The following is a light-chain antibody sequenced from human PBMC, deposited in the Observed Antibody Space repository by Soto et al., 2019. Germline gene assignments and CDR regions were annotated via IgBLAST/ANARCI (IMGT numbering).Light chain of an antibody. CDR2: STS. CDR1: TGAVTSGYY. V-gene: IGLV7-43*01. CDR3: LLYYGGAWV. J-gene: IGLJ3*02. Sequence: QTVVTQEPSLTVSPGWTVTLTCASSTGAVTSGYYPNWFQQKPGQAPRARIYSTSNKHSWTPARFSGSLLGGTAALTLSGVPAEDEAEYYGLLYYGGAWVFGGGTKLTVL.